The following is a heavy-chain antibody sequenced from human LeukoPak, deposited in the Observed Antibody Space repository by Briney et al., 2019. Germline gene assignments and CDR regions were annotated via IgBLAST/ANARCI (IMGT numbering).Heavy chain of an antibody. V-gene: IGHV5-51*01. D-gene: IGHD2-15*01. Sequence: GESLKISCKGSGYSFTSYWIGWVRQMPGKGLEWMGIIYPGDSDTRYSPSFQGQVTISADKSISTAYLQWSSLKASDTAMYYCARPGLGYCSGGSCYHDAFDIWGQGTMVTVSS. CDR1: GYSFTSYW. J-gene: IGHJ3*02. CDR3: ARPGLGYCSGGSCYHDAFDI. CDR2: IYPGDSDT.